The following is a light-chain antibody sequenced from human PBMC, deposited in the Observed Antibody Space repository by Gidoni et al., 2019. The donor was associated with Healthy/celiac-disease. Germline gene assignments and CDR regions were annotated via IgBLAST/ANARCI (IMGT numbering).Light chain of an antibody. J-gene: IGLJ2*01. CDR2: PAS. CDR1: KLGDKY. Sequence: SYELTQPPSVTVSPGQTASITCSGYKLGDKYACWYQQKPGQSPVLVIYPASNRPSGIPERFSGSNSGNTAPLTISVTPAMDEAAYYCQAWDSSTVVFGGGTTLTVL. V-gene: IGLV3-1*01. CDR3: QAWDSSTVV.